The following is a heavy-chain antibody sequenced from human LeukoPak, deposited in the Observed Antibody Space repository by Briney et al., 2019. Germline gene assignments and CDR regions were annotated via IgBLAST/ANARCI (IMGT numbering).Heavy chain of an antibody. D-gene: IGHD6-13*01. Sequence: GGSLRLSCAASGFTFSSYWMHWVRQAPGKGLEWVSGISWNSGSIGYADSVKGRFTISRDNAKNSLYLQMNSLRAEDMALYYCAKSAAAGYYYYYMDVWGKGTTVTVSS. V-gene: IGHV3-9*03. CDR2: ISWNSGSI. J-gene: IGHJ6*03. CDR3: AKSAAAGYYYYYMDV. CDR1: GFTFSSYW.